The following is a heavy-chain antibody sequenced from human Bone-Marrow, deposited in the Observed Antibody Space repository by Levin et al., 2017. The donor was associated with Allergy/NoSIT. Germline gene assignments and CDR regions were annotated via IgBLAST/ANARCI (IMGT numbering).Heavy chain of an antibody. CDR2: IHRDGSEK. V-gene: IGHV3-7*01. CDR3: AREELSNGGARWYTKLDY. CDR1: GFTFSSYW. Sequence: GGSLRLSCAVSGFTFSSYWMNWVRQAPGQGLEWVARIHRDGSEKFYVYSVEGRFTIYRDDAHNTLYLQMNSLRADDTAVYYCAREELSNGGARWYTKLDYWGQGVLVTVSS. D-gene: IGHD4-23*01. J-gene: IGHJ4*02.